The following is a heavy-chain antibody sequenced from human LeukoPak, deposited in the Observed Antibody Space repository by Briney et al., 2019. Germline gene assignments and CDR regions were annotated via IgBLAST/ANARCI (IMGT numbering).Heavy chain of an antibody. J-gene: IGHJ4*02. CDR2: IYTSGST. V-gene: IGHV4-61*02. CDR1: GDSISSSNCY. D-gene: IGHD3-22*01. Sequence: SETLSLTCTVSGDSISSSNCYWGWIRQPPGKGLEWIGRIYTSGSTNYNPSLKSRVTMSVDTSKNQFSLKLSSVTAADTAVYYCARSALGDDSSGYYYLPYYFDYWGQGTLVTVSS. CDR3: ARSALGDDSSGYYYLPYYFDY.